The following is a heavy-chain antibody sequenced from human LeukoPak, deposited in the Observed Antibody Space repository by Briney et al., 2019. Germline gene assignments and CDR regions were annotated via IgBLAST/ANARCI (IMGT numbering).Heavy chain of an antibody. V-gene: IGHV4-31*03. CDR3: ARKAMIRSDEVAFDI. Sequence: PSQTLSLTCTVSGGSINSGDYWWSWVRQHPGKGLEWIGNIYYSGTAYYNPSLKSRVTISVDTSKNQFSLKLNSVTAADTAVYYCARKAMIRSDEVAFDIWGQGTMVTVSS. J-gene: IGHJ3*02. CDR1: GGSINSGDYW. D-gene: IGHD3-10*01. CDR2: IYYSGTA.